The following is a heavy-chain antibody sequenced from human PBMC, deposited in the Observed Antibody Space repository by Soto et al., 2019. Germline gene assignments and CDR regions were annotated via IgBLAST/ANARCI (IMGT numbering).Heavy chain of an antibody. J-gene: IGHJ4*02. CDR2: IKSKTDGGTT. D-gene: IGHD3-10*01. Sequence: EVQLVESGGGLVKPGGSLRLSCAASGFTFSNAWMSWVRQAPGKGLEWVGRIKSKTDGGTTDYAAPVKGRFTISRDDSKNTLYLQMNSLKTADTAVYYCTTDPGEQLLWFGEVVDYWGQGTLVTVSS. CDR3: TTDPGEQLLWFGEVVDY. CDR1: GFTFSNAW. V-gene: IGHV3-15*01.